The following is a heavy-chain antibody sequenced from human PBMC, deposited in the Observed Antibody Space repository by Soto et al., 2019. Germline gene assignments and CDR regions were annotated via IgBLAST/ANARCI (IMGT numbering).Heavy chain of an antibody. Sequence: PSETLSLTWAVSGGSISSRGSSXSWIRQPPGKGLEWIGYIYHSGSTYYNPSLKSRVTILVDRSKNQFSLKLSSVTAADTAVYYYGSGSGNWFDPWGQGTLVTVSS. CDR2: IYHSGST. J-gene: IGHJ5*02. D-gene: IGHD3-10*01. CDR3: GSGSGNWFDP. V-gene: IGHV4-30-2*01. CDR1: GGSISSRGSS.